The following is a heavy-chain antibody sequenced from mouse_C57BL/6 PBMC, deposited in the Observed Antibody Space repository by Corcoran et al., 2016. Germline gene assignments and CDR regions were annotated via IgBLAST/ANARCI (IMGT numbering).Heavy chain of an antibody. CDR2: INTYSGVP. J-gene: IGHJ2*01. CDR1: GYTFTTYG. CDR3: ARGEGKELYFDY. V-gene: IGHV9-3*01. D-gene: IGHD1-3*01. Sequence: QIQLVQSGPELKKPGETVKISCKASGYTFTTYGMRWVKQAPGKGLKWMGWINTYSGVPTYADDFKGRFAFSFETSASTAYLQINNLKNEDTATYFCARGEGKELYFDYWGQGTTLTVSS.